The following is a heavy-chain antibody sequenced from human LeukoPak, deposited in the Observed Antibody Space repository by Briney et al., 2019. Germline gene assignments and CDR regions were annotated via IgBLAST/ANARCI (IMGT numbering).Heavy chain of an antibody. D-gene: IGHD6-19*01. CDR3: ARGSSGWSGGYYYGMDV. CDR1: GFTFSSYS. Sequence: GGSLRLSCAASGFTFSSYSMNWVRQAPGKGLEWVSSISSSSSYIYYADSVKGRFTISRDNAKNSLYLQMNSLRAEDTAVYYCARGSSGWSGGYYYGMDVWGQGTTVTVSS. CDR2: ISSSSSYI. V-gene: IGHV3-21*01. J-gene: IGHJ6*02.